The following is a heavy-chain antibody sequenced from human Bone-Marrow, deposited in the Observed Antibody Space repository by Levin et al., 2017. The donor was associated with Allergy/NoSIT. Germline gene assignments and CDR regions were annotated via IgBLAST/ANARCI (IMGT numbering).Heavy chain of an antibody. CDR2: ISYEGSNK. V-gene: IGHV3-30*13. CDR1: GFTFSNYG. CDR3: TKAGGGRFDV. Sequence: GESLKISCAASGFTFSNYGMHWVRQAPGKGLEWVGVISYEGSNKNYADSVKGRFTISRDNSKNRLDLQMNSLSAEDTALYYCTKAGGGRFDVWGQGTMVTVSS. D-gene: IGHD2-15*01. J-gene: IGHJ3*01.